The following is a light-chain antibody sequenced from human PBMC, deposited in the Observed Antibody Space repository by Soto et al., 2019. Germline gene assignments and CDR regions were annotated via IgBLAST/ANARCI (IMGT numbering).Light chain of an antibody. V-gene: IGKV3-20*01. Sequence: EIVLTQSPGTLSLSPGERATLSCRASQSVSSSYLAWYQQKPGQAPRLLIYGASSRATGIPDRFSGSGSGTDFTLTSSSLEPEDCAVYYCQQDGSSPLTFGGGTKVEIK. CDR1: QSVSSSY. J-gene: IGKJ4*01. CDR3: QQDGSSPLT. CDR2: GAS.